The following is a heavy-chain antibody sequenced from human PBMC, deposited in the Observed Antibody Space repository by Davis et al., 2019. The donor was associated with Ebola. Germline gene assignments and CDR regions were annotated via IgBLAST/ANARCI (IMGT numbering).Heavy chain of an antibody. D-gene: IGHD6-19*01. CDR1: GGSVGSGSYY. CDR3: AGQAYSSGWYYFDY. Sequence: SETLSLTCTVSGGSVGSGSYYWSWIRQPPGKGLEWIGYIYYSGSTNYNPSLKSRVTISVDTSKNQFSLKLSSVTAADTAVYYCAGQAYSSGWYYFDYWGQGTLVTVSS. V-gene: IGHV4-61*01. CDR2: IYYSGST. J-gene: IGHJ4*02.